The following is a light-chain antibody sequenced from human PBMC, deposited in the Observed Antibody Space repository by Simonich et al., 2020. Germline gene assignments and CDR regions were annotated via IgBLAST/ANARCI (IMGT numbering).Light chain of an antibody. CDR2: RNK. J-gene: IGLJ3*02. CDR3: AAWDDSLSGWV. CDR1: SSNIGSNC. V-gene: IGLV1-47*01. Sequence: QSVLTQPPSASGTPGQRVTISCSGSSSNIGSNCVYWYQQLPGTAPKLLIYRNKPRPAGVPDRFSGSKSGTSAALAISGLRSEDEADYYCAAWDDSLSGWVFGGGTKLTVL.